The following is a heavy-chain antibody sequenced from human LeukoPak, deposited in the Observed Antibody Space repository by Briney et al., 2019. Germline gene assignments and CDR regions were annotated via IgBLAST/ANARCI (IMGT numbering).Heavy chain of an antibody. CDR2: IYHSGTT. D-gene: IGHD3-22*01. Sequence: SETLSLTCAVSGDSFSSNNWWGWVRQPPGKGLEWIGQIYHSGTTDYNPSLRGRVTISVDTSKNQFSLKLSSVAAADTAVYYCAREPFYYDSSAKPYYFDYWGQGTLVTVSS. V-gene: IGHV4-4*02. CDR3: AREPFYYDSSAKPYYFDY. J-gene: IGHJ4*02. CDR1: GDSFSSNNW.